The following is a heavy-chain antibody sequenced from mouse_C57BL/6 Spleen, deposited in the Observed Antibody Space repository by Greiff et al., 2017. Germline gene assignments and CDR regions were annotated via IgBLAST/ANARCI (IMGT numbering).Heavy chain of an antibody. CDR3: ARFGDYDGGADYFDY. Sequence: EVKLQQSGPELVKPGASVKISCKASGYTFTDYYMNWVKQSHGKSLEWIGDINPNNGGTSYNQKFKGKATLTVDKSSSTAYMELRSLTSEDSAVYYCARFGDYDGGADYFDYWGQGTTLTVSS. V-gene: IGHV1-26*01. J-gene: IGHJ2*01. CDR2: INPNNGGT. D-gene: IGHD2-4*01. CDR1: GYTFTDYY.